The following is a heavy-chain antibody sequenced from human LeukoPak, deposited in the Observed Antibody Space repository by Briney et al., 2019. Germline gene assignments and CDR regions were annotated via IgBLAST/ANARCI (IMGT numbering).Heavy chain of an antibody. CDR2: MNPNSGNT. CDR1: GYTFTSYD. Sequence: ASVKVSCKASGYTFTSYDINWVRQATGQGLEWMGWMNPNSGNTGYAQKFQGRVTMTRNTSISTAYMELSSLRSEDTAVYYCARGSLYGEGFDYWGQGTLVTVSS. CDR3: ARGSLYGEGFDY. D-gene: IGHD4-17*01. V-gene: IGHV1-8*01. J-gene: IGHJ4*02.